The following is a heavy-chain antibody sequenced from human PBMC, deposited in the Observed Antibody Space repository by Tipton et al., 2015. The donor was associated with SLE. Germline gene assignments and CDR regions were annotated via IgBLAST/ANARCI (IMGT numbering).Heavy chain of an antibody. V-gene: IGHV1-69*04. D-gene: IGHD6-13*01. J-gene: IGHJ4*02. CDR3: ATYSSSWYQY. CDR2: IIPILGIA. CDR1: GYTFNSYG. Sequence: QSGPEVKKPGASVKVSCKASGYTFNSYGISWVRQAPGQGLEWMGRIIPILGIANYAQKFQGRVTITADKSTSIAYMELSSLRSEDTAVYYCATYSSSWYQYWGQGTLVTVSS.